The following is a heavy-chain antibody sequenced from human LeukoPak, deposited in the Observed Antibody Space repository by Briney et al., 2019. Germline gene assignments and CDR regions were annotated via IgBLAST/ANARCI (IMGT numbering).Heavy chain of an antibody. CDR1: GYTFTGYY. CDR3: ARDRHIYRGYSSSSGWFDP. CDR2: INPNSGGT. V-gene: IGHV1-2*02. Sequence: ASVKVSCKASGYTFTGYYMHWARQAPGQGLEWMGWINPNSGGTNYAQKFQGRVNMTRDTSISTAYMELSGLRSDDTAVYYCARDRHIYRGYSSSSGWFDPWGQGTLVTVSS. J-gene: IGHJ5*02. D-gene: IGHD6-6*01.